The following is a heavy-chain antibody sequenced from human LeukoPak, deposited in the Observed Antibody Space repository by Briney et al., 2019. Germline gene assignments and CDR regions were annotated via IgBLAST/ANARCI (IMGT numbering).Heavy chain of an antibody. J-gene: IGHJ6*02. V-gene: IGHV3-23*01. CDR1: GFTFSSYA. CDR2: ITGSGGSA. D-gene: IGHD6-13*01. Sequence: PGGSLRLSCAASGFTFSSYAMTWVRQAPGEGLEWGSAITGSGGSAYYADSVKGRFTISRDNSKNTLYLQMNSLRAEDTAVYYCAKRLGSSWSTTYGLDVWGQGTTVTVSS. CDR3: AKRLGSSWSTTYGLDV.